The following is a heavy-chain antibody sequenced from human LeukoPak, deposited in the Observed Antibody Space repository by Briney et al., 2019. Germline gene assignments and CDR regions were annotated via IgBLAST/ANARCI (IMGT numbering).Heavy chain of an antibody. CDR1: GGSISSYY. D-gene: IGHD3-10*01. Sequence: SETLSLTCTVSGGSISSYYWSWIRQPAGKGLEWIGRIYTSGSTNYNPSLKSRVTMSVDTPKNQFSLKLSSVTAADTAVYYCARELTPYGSGYYFDYWGQGTLVTVSS. J-gene: IGHJ4*02. V-gene: IGHV4-4*07. CDR2: IYTSGST. CDR3: ARELTPYGSGYYFDY.